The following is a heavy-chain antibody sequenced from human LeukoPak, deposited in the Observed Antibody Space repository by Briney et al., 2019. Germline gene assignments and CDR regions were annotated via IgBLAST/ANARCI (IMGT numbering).Heavy chain of an antibody. D-gene: IGHD3-3*01. CDR2: IKQDGSEK. J-gene: IGHJ4*02. V-gene: IGHV3-7*05. CDR1: GFTFSSYW. CDR3: ARDSNYDFWSGYYYY. Sequence: GGSLRLSCAASGFTFSSYWMSWVRQAPGKGLEWVANIKQDGSEKYYVDSVKGRFTISRDNAKNSLYLQMNSLRAEDTAVYYCARDSNYDFWSGYYYYWGQGTLVTVSS.